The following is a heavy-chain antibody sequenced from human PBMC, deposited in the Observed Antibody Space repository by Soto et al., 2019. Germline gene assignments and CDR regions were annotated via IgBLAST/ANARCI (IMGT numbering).Heavy chain of an antibody. CDR3: ARVTRDGYNSYYFDY. J-gene: IGHJ4*02. CDR2: IISSSSYT. D-gene: IGHD1-1*01. Sequence: GSLRLSCAASGFTFSDYYMSWIRQAPGKGLEWVSYIISSSSYTNYADSVKGRFTISRDNAKNSLYLQMNSLRAEDTAVYYCARVTRDGYNSYYFDYWGQGTLVTVSS. CDR1: GFTFSDYY. V-gene: IGHV3-11*06.